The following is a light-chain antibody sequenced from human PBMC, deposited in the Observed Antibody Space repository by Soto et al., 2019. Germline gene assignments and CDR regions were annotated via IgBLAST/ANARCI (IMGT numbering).Light chain of an antibody. V-gene: IGKV1-9*01. J-gene: IGKJ1*01. CDR1: PAIASF. CDR3: QQLNGSPWT. CDR2: GAS. Sequence: IQLTQSPSSLSASVGDRVTITCRASPAIASFLAWYQQKPGTAPKLLIYGASTLQSEVPSRFSGSRSGTDYTLTIASLQPEDFATYYCQQLNGSPWTFGQGTKVEIK.